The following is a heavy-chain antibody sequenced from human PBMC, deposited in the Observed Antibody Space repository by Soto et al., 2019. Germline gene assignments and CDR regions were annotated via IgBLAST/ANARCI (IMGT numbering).Heavy chain of an antibody. J-gene: IGHJ4*02. V-gene: IGHV3-66*01. CDR1: GFTVSSYY. Sequence: EVQLVESGGGLVQPGGSLRLSCAASGFTVSSYYMSWVRQAPGKGLEWVSVIYSAGSADFADAVQGRFTISRDNSKNTLYLQMSSLRAEDTAVYYCARVPSTSYHYFDYWGQGTLVTVSS. CDR3: ARVPSTSYHYFDY. CDR2: IYSAGSA. D-gene: IGHD2-2*01.